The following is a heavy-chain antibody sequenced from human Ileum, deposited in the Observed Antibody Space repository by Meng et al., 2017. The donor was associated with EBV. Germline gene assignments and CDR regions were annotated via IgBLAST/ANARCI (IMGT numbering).Heavy chain of an antibody. CDR3: ARRDTAWFDP. CDR2: IYHTGST. J-gene: IGHJ5*02. D-gene: IGHD2-21*02. V-gene: IGHV4-39*01. CDR1: GGSITSYSYY. Sequence: QLHLKESDPGLVKPSATLSLTCSVSGGSITSYSYYWGWIRQPPGKGLEWIATIYHTGSTYYNPSLKSRVTISVDTSKNEFSLKVTSVTAADTALYYCARRDTAWFDPWGRGTLVTVSS.